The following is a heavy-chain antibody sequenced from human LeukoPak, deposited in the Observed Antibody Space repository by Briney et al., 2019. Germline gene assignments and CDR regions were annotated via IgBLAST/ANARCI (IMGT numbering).Heavy chain of an antibody. J-gene: IGHJ3*02. Sequence: GGSLRLSCAASGFTFSSYGMHWVRQAPGKGLEWVAFIRYDGSNKYYADSVKGRFTISRDNSKNTLYLQMNSLRAEDTAVYYCAKAHLVGATSIGFDAFDIWGQGTMVTVSS. CDR2: IRYDGSNK. D-gene: IGHD1-26*01. CDR1: GFTFSSYG. V-gene: IGHV3-30*02. CDR3: AKAHLVGATSIGFDAFDI.